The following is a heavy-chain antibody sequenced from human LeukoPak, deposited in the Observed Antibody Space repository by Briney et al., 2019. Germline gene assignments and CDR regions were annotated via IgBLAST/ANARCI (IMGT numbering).Heavy chain of an antibody. J-gene: IGHJ6*03. D-gene: IGHD4-11*01. CDR2: IRYDGSYK. Sequence: GGSLRLSCAASGFTFSSYGMHWVRQAPGKGLEWVAFIRYDGSYKYYADSVKGRFTISRDNAKNSLYLQMNSLRAEDTAVYYCVRGVPKTSYYYYYMDVWGKGTTVTVSS. CDR1: GFTFSSYG. V-gene: IGHV3-30*02. CDR3: VRGVPKTSYYYYYMDV.